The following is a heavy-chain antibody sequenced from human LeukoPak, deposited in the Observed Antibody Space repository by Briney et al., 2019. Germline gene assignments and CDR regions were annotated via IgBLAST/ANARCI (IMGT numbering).Heavy chain of an antibody. Sequence: SETLSLTCAVYGGSFSGYYWSWIRQPPGKGLEWIGEINHSGSTNYNPSLKSRVTISVDTSKNQFSLKLSTVTAADTAVYYCARGFGTCSGDYWGQGTLVTVSS. V-gene: IGHV4-34*01. CDR2: INHSGST. CDR1: GGSFSGYY. J-gene: IGHJ4*02. CDR3: ARGFGTCSGDY. D-gene: IGHD6-25*01.